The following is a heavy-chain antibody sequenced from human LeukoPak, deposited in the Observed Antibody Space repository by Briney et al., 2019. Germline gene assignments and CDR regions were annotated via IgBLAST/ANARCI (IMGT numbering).Heavy chain of an antibody. D-gene: IGHD1-1*01. J-gene: IGHJ4*02. V-gene: IGHV3-30*04. CDR1: GFTFSSYA. Sequence: PGRSLRLSCAASGFTFSSYAMHWVRQAPGKGLEWVAVISYDGSNKYYADSAKGRFTISRDNSKNTLYLQMNSLRAEDTAVYYCARDPLGTRPGFDYWGQGTLVTVSS. CDR2: ISYDGSNK. CDR3: ARDPLGTRPGFDY.